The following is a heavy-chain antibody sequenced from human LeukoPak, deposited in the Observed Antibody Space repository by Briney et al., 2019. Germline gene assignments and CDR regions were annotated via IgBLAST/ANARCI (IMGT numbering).Heavy chain of an antibody. V-gene: IGHV3-23*01. CDR3: ARFPQAFWYDSSGSRDEPVGWFDP. D-gene: IGHD3-22*01. CDR2: SRGNGGRT. CDR1: GFTFSSYA. Sequence: GGSLRLSCAVSGFTFSSYAFIWVCQAPGQGLAWASASRGNGGRTYYSDSVKDRCTISRDNTKNTLYLQMNSLRAEDTAVYYCARFPQAFWYDSSGSRDEPVGWFDPWGQGTLVTVSS. J-gene: IGHJ5*02.